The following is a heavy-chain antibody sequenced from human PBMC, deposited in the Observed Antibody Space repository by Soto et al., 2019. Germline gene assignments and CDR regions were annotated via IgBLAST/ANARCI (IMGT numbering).Heavy chain of an antibody. Sequence: AVYGGSFSGYYWSWIRQPPGKGLEWIGEINHSGSTNCNPSLKSRVTISVDTSKNQFSLKLSSVTAADTAVYYCARGGGSTRNWFDPWGQGTLVTVSS. D-gene: IGHD5-12*01. V-gene: IGHV4-34*01. CDR3: ARGGGSTRNWFDP. CDR1: GGSFSGYY. J-gene: IGHJ5*02. CDR2: INHSGST.